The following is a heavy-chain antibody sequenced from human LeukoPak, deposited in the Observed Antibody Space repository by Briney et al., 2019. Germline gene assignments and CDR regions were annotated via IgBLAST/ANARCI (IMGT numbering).Heavy chain of an antibody. Sequence: GGSLRLSCAASGFTFDDYAMHWVRQAPGKGLEWVSGISWNSGSIGYADSVKGRFTISRDNAKNSLYLQMNSLRAEDTALYYCAKDIGSGSYLDYWGQGTLVTVSS. D-gene: IGHD1-26*01. CDR3: AKDIGSGSYLDY. CDR2: ISWNSGSI. V-gene: IGHV3-9*01. J-gene: IGHJ4*02. CDR1: GFTFDDYA.